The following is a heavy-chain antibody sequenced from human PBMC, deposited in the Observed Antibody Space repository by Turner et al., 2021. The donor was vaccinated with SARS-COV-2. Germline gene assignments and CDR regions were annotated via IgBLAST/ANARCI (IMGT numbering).Heavy chain of an antibody. D-gene: IGHD3-10*01. J-gene: IGHJ6*02. CDR1: GGTFSSYA. Sequence: QVQLVQSGAEVKKPGSSVKVSCKASGGTFSSYAISWVRQAPGQGLEWMGGIIPSLGIANYAQKFQGRVTITADKSTSTAYMELSSLRSEDTAVYYCARAATMVRGVIRNSFYYYYGMDVWGQGTTVTVSS. CDR2: IIPSLGIA. CDR3: ARAATMVRGVIRNSFYYYYGMDV. V-gene: IGHV1-69*10.